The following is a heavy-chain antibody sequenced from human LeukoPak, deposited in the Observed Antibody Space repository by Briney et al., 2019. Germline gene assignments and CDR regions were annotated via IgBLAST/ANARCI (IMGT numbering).Heavy chain of an antibody. CDR3: ARRGGHGGSFDY. V-gene: IGHV4-59*08. J-gene: IGHJ4*02. Sequence: SETLSLTCTVSGGSISSYYWSWIRQPPGKGLEWIGYIYYSGSGSTNYNPSLKSRVSISVDTSKNHFSLKLSSVTAADTAVYYCARRGGHGGSFDYWGQGTLVTVSS. D-gene: IGHD4-23*01. CDR2: IYYSGSGST. CDR1: GGSISSYY.